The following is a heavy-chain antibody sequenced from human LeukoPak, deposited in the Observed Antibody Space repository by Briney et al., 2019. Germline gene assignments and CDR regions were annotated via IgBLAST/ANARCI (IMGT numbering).Heavy chain of an antibody. CDR3: ARDHGGTFWSGYPYNWFDP. D-gene: IGHD3-3*01. Sequence: SETLSLTCTVSGGSISSYYWSWIRQHPGKGLEWIGYIYYSGSTNYNPSLKSRVTISVDTSKNQFSLKLSSVTASDTAVYYCARDHGGTFWSGYPYNWFDPWGQGTLVTVSS. CDR2: IYYSGST. CDR1: GGSISSYY. J-gene: IGHJ5*02. V-gene: IGHV4-59*01.